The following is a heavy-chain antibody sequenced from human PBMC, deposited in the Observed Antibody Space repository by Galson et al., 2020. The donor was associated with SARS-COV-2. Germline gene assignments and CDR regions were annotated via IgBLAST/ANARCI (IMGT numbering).Heavy chain of an antibody. D-gene: IGHD6-19*01. Sequence: ASVKVSCKASGYTFTGYSMHWVRQAPGQGLEWMGWINPNSGDTDYAQNFQGRVTMTRDTSISTAYMELSRLGSDDTAVYYCVRDPAVADRSGAFDIWGQGTMVTVSS. CDR1: GYTFTGYS. CDR3: VRDPAVADRSGAFDI. V-gene: IGHV1-2*02. J-gene: IGHJ3*02. CDR2: INPNSGDT.